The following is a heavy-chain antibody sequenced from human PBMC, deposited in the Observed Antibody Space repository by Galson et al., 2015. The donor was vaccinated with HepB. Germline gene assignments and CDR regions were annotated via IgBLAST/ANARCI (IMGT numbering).Heavy chain of an antibody. CDR1: GYSLTELF. D-gene: IGHD1-26*01. CDR3: ATDRNIVGALDY. V-gene: IGHV1-24*01. CDR2: FDPEDGET. J-gene: IGHJ4*02. Sequence: SVKVSCKVSGYSLTELFMHWVRQAPGKGLEWMGGFDPEDGETIYALKFQGRLTMTEDTSTDTAYMELSSLRSEDTAVYYCATDRNIVGALDYWGQGSLVIVSS.